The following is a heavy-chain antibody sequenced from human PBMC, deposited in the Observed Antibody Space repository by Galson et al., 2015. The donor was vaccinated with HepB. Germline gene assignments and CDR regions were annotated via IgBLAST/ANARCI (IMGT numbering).Heavy chain of an antibody. V-gene: IGHV3-7*01. CDR1: GFTFSSYG. D-gene: IGHD3-10*01. CDR2: IKQDGGEK. Sequence: SLRLSCAASGFTFSSYGMHWVRQAPGKGLEWVANIKQDGGEKYYVDSVKGRFTISRDNTKKSLFLQMNSLRAEDTAVYYCARNYLGSGIDFEDWGQGTLVTVSS. CDR3: ARNYLGSGIDFED. J-gene: IGHJ4*02.